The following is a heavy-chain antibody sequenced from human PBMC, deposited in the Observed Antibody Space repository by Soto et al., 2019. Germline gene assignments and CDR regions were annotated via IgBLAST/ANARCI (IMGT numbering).Heavy chain of an antibody. V-gene: IGHV1-18*04. CDR2: ISAYNGNT. Sequence: ASVKVSCKASGYTFTSYGISWVRQAPEQGLEWMGWISAYNGNTNYAQKLQGRVTMTTDTSTSTAYMELRSLRSDDTAVYYCARVILVVQAGKSGMHVCGQGSTVTVS. D-gene: IGHD2-2*01. CDR3: ARVILVVQAGKSGMHV. CDR1: GYTFTSYG. J-gene: IGHJ6*02.